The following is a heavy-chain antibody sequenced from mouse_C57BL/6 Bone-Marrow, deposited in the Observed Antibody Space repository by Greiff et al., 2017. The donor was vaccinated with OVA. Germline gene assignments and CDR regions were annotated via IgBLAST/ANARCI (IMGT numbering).Heavy chain of an antibody. V-gene: IGHV1-64*01. D-gene: IGHD1-1*01. CDR1: GYTFTSYW. CDR2: IHPSSGST. J-gene: IGHJ2*01. CDR3: ARYYGSSSYYFDY. Sequence: QVQLQQPGAELVKPGASVKLSCKASGYTFTSYWMHWVKQRPGQGLEWIGMIHPSSGSTNYNEKFKSKATLTVDKSSSTAYMQLSSLTSEDSAVYYCARYYGSSSYYFDYWGQGTTLTVSS.